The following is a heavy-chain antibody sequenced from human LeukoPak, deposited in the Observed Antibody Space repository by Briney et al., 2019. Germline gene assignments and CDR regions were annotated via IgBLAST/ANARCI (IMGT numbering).Heavy chain of an antibody. D-gene: IGHD1-1*01. CDR3: ARHERGAENLDY. CDR2: VSYSGRT. V-gene: IGHV4-59*08. J-gene: IGHJ4*02. Sequence: SETLSLTCTVSGASISNYYWSWIRQPPGKGRECIGYVSYSGRTNHNPSLKSRVTISADTSKNQVSLKLTSVNAADTAVYYLARHERGAENLDYWGQGTLVTVSS. CDR1: GASISNYY.